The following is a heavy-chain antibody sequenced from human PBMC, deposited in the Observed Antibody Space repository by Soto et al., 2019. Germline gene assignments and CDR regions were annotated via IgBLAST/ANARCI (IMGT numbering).Heavy chain of an antibody. CDR2: IKQDGTEK. Sequence: EVQLVESGGGLVQPGGSLRLSCAASGFTFSNYWMSWVRQAPGKGLEWVANIKQDGTEKNYVHSLRGRFTTSRDNAKHPLNIQLNSLTAEDTAVYYCASVAIWGQGTLVTVSS. J-gene: IGHJ4*02. D-gene: IGHD5-12*01. CDR1: GFTFSNYW. V-gene: IGHV3-7*01. CDR3: ASVAI.